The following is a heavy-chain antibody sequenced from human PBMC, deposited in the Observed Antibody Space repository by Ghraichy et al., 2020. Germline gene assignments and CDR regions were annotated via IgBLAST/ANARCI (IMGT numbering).Heavy chain of an antibody. CDR3: AREINTGIVGATHFDY. CDR1: GYTFTSYY. D-gene: IGHD1-26*01. J-gene: IGHJ4*02. CDR2: INPSGGST. V-gene: IGHV1-46*01. Sequence: ASVKVSCKASGYTFTSYYMHWVRQAPGQGLEWMGIINPSGGSTSYAQKFQGRVTMTRDTSTSTVYMELSSLRSEDTAVYYCAREINTGIVGATHFDYWGQGTLVTVSS.